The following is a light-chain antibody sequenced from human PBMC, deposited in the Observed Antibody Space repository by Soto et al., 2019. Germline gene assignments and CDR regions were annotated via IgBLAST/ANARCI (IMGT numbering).Light chain of an antibody. CDR2: DTS. Sequence: EIVLTQSPVTLSLSPGERATLFCRAIQSVNSFLAWYQQKPGQAPRLLIDDTSKRATGTPARFSGSGSGTDFTLTISSLEPEDFAIYYCQQRAKWPLTFGGGTKVDIK. J-gene: IGKJ4*01. CDR1: QSVNSF. CDR3: QQRAKWPLT. V-gene: IGKV3-11*01.